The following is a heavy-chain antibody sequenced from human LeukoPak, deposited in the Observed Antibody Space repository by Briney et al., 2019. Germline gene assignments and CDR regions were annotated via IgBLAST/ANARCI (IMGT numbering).Heavy chain of an antibody. J-gene: IGHJ4*02. Sequence: PGGSLILSCAASGFTFSSYGMHWVRPAPGKGLEWVAVIWYDGSNKYYADSVKGRFTISRDNSKNTLYLQMNSLRAEDTAVYYCARGGYYGSGSFFDYCGQGTLVTVSS. CDR3: ARGGYYGSGSFFDY. V-gene: IGHV3-33*01. D-gene: IGHD3-10*01. CDR1: GFTFSSYG. CDR2: IWYDGSNK.